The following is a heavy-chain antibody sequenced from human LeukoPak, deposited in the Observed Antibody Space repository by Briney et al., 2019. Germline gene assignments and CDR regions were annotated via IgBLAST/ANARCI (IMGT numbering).Heavy chain of an antibody. V-gene: IGHV1-69*05. J-gene: IGHJ4*02. CDR3: ARGSSGYGWNFDY. CDR1: GGTFSSYA. CDR2: IIPIFGTA. Sequence: ASVKVSCKASGGTFSSYAISWVRQAPGQGLEWMGGIIPIFGTANYAQKFQGRVTITTDESTSTAYMELSSLRSEDTAVYYCARGSSGYGWNFDYWGQGTLVTVSS. D-gene: IGHD5-12*01.